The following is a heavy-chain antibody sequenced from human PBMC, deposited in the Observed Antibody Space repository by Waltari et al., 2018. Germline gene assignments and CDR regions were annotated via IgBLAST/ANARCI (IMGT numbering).Heavy chain of an antibody. J-gene: IGHJ4*02. Sequence: QVQLQESGPGLVKPSQTLSLTCTVSGDSLPRNSFSWNWVRQPAGKGLEWIGRFYSSEYINYNPSLKSRVTISRDTSKKQFFLKLTSVTAADTAFYYCAREVTKVELGRRLPHFFDSWGQGTLVTVSS. CDR2: FYSSEYI. CDR1: GDSLPRNSFS. V-gene: IGHV4-61*02. D-gene: IGHD7-27*01. CDR3: AREVTKVELGRRLPHFFDS.